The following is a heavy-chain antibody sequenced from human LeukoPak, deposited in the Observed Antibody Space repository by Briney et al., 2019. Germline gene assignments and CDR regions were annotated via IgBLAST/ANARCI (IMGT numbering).Heavy chain of an antibody. Sequence: SETLSLTCAVYGGTFSGYYWSWIRQPPGKGLEWIGYIYYSGSTNYNPSLKSRVTISVDTSKNQFSLKLSSVTAADTAVYYCARYINRWLGYYYYYMDVWGKGTTVTVSS. V-gene: IGHV4-59*01. CDR3: ARYINRWLGYYYYYMDV. CDR1: GGTFSGYY. CDR2: IYYSGST. D-gene: IGHD6-19*01. J-gene: IGHJ6*03.